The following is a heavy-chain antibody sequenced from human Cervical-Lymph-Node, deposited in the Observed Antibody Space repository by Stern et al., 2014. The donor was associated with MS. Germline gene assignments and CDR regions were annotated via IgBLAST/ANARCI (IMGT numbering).Heavy chain of an antibody. D-gene: IGHD2/OR15-2a*01. J-gene: IGHJ4*02. CDR1: GYDFTGFF. V-gene: IGHV1-2*06. CDR2: LNPNSDDP. Sequence: QVQLVQSGAKMKKPGASVRVSCKASGYDFTGFFIHWVRQVPGQGLEWMGRLNPNSDDPTYAQNFQDRVTLTRDKSIGTAYLELSRLTSADTAVYYCAREATRIIVGIDYWGQGTPVTVSS. CDR3: AREATRIIVGIDY.